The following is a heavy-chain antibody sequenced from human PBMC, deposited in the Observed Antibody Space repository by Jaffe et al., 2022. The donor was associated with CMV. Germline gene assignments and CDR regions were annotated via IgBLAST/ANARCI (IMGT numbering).Heavy chain of an antibody. J-gene: IGHJ4*02. D-gene: IGHD3-16*01. V-gene: IGHV4-59*08. CDR1: GGSISSYY. CDR2: IYYSGST. CDR3: ARLIITFGGVLFDY. Sequence: QVQLQESGPGLVKPSETLSLTCTVSGGSISSYYWSWIRQPPGKGLEWIGYIYYSGSTNYNPSLKSRVTISVDTSKNQFSLKLSSVTAADTAVYYCARLIITFGGVLFDYWGQGTLVTVSS.